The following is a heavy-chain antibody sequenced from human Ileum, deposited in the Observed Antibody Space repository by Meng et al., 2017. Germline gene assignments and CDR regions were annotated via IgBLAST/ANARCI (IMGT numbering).Heavy chain of an antibody. CDR3: ARHDYGDPTAAFDY. CDR1: GASISTSNL. V-gene: IGHV4-4*02. J-gene: IGHJ4*02. D-gene: IGHD4-17*01. Sequence: VQLQKSRPGLVRLSGTLSLTCAVSGASISTSNLWNVGRQPPWKWLEWIGEFRQSRTTNYNPSLKSRVTISLDKSKNQLSLELRSVTAADTAVYYCARHDYGDPTAAFDYWGQGTLVTVSS. CDR2: FRQSRTT.